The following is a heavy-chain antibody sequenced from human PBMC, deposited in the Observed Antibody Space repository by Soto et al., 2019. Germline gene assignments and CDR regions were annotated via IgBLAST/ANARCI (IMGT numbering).Heavy chain of an antibody. CDR1: SGSISSSNW. CDR2: IYHSGST. CDR3: ARGIAYGSGSSNWFDP. J-gene: IGHJ5*02. Sequence: SETLSLTCAVSSGSISSSNWWSWVRQPPGKGLEWIGEIYHSGSTNYNPSLKSRVTISVDKSKNQFSLKLSSVTAADTAVYYCARGIAYGSGSSNWFDPWGQGTLVTVSS. D-gene: IGHD3-10*01. V-gene: IGHV4-4*02.